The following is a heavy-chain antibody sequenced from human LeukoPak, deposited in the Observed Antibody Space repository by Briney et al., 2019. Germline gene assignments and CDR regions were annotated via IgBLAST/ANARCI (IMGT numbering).Heavy chain of an antibody. CDR3: ARGGSSWYLYYFDY. CDR1: GYSISSSYY. CDR2: IYYSGST. Sequence: SETLSLTCTVSGYSISSSYYWSWIRQPPGKGLEWIGYIYYSGSTNYNPSLKSRVTISVDTSKNQFSLKLSSVTAADTAVYYCARGGSSWYLYYFDYWGQGTLVTVSS. J-gene: IGHJ4*02. V-gene: IGHV4-61*01. D-gene: IGHD6-13*01.